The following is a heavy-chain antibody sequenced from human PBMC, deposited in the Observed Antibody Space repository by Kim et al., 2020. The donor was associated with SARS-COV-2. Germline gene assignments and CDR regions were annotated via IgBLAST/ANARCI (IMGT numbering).Heavy chain of an antibody. J-gene: IGHJ4*02. Sequence: GGSLRLSCAASGFIFSSYWMTWVRQAPGKGLEWVANIKQDGSEKYYVDSVKGRFTISRDNAKNSLYLQMNSLRAEDTAVYYCAREGFGELFWGQGTLVTVSS. CDR1: GFIFSSYW. CDR3: AREGFGELF. V-gene: IGHV3-7*03. D-gene: IGHD3-10*01. CDR2: IKQDGSEK.